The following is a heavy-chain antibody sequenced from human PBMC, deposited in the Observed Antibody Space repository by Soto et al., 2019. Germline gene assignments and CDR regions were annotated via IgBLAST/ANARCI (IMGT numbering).Heavy chain of an antibody. CDR2: IWYDGSNK. Sequence: PGGSLRLSCAASGFTFSSDCMHWVRQAPGKGLEWVAVIWYDGSNKYYADSVKGRFTISRDNSKNTLYLQMNSLRAEDTAVYYCARELGYCSGGSCYSYYYYGMDVWGQGTTVTVSS. CDR3: ARELGYCSGGSCYSYYYYGMDV. CDR1: GFTFSSDC. J-gene: IGHJ6*02. V-gene: IGHV3-33*01. D-gene: IGHD2-15*01.